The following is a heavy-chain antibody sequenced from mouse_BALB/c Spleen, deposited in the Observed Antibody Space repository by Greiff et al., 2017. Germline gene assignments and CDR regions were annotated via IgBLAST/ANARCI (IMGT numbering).Heavy chain of an antibody. Sequence: EVQVVESGGGLVQPGGSMKLSCVASGFTFSNYWMNWVRQSPEKGLEWVAEIRLKSNNYATHYAESVKGRFTISRDDSKSSVYLQMNNSRAEDTGIYYCTAANWETYWGQGTLVTVSA. CDR2: IRLKSNNYAT. J-gene: IGHJ3*01. CDR3: TAANWETY. CDR1: GFTFSNYW. D-gene: IGHD4-1*01. V-gene: IGHV6-6*02.